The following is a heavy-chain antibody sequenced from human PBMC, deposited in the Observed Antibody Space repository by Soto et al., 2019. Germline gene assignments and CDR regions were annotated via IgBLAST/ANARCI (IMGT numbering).Heavy chain of an antibody. V-gene: IGHV1-18*01. Sequence: QIQMVQSGAEVKQPGASVKISCKTSGYTFSSYSINWVRQAPGQGLDWMARISTTSGNTHYAERVQGRVSVTLDKSARTAFMEMWGLTSDDTAVYFCARDNGYYDFWGQGTLVTVSS. D-gene: IGHD2-8*01. CDR3: ARDNGYYDF. CDR1: GYTFSSYS. CDR2: ISTTSGNT. J-gene: IGHJ4*02.